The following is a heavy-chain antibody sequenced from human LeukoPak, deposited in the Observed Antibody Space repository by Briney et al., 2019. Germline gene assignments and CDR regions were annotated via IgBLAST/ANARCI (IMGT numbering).Heavy chain of an antibody. CDR1: GFTFSSYA. Sequence: GGSLRLSCAASGFTFSSYAMSWVRQAPGKGLEWVAVISYDGSNKYYADSVKGRFTISRDNSKNTLYLQMNSLRAEDTAVYYCARDHYYDFLPGYWGQGTLVTVSS. CDR3: ARDHYYDFLPGY. J-gene: IGHJ4*02. V-gene: IGHV3-30-3*01. D-gene: IGHD3-3*01. CDR2: ISYDGSNK.